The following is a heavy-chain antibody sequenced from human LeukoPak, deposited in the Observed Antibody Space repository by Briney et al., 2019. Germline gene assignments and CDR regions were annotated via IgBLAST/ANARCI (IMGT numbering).Heavy chain of an antibody. J-gene: IGHJ4*02. CDR1: GFTFSSYA. CDR3: ATIRATTVTAGSFDY. V-gene: IGHV3-23*01. Sequence: SGGSLRLSCAASGFTFSSYAMSWVRQAPGKGLEWVSTISGSGGSTYYADSVKGRFTISRDNSKNTLYLQMSSLRAEDTAVYYCATIRATTVTAGSFDYWGQGTLVTVSS. CDR2: ISGSGGST. D-gene: IGHD4-17*01.